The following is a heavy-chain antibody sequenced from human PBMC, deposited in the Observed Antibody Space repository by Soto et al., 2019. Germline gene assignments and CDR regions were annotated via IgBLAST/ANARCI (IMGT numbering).Heavy chain of an antibody. CDR2: ISGSGGST. D-gene: IGHD2-2*01. Sequence: GGSLRLSCAASGFTFSSYAMSWVRQAPGKGLEWVSAISGSGGSTYYADSVKGRFTISRDNSKNTLYLQMNSLRAEDTAVYYCAKAVRVRFVVVPADTSYYFDYWGQGTLVTVSS. CDR1: GFTFSSYA. V-gene: IGHV3-23*01. J-gene: IGHJ4*02. CDR3: AKAVRVRFVVVPADTSYYFDY.